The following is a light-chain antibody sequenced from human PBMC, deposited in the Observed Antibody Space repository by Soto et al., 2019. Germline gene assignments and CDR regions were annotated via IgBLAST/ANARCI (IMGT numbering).Light chain of an antibody. CDR2: KAS. Sequence: DIQMTQSPSTLSASVGDRVTITCRASQSISAWLAWYQQKPGKAPRLLIYKASTLEIGVPARFSGSGSGTEFTLTISSLETEDFAMYYCQQYGSSPPITFGQGTRLEIK. J-gene: IGKJ5*01. CDR3: QQYGSSPPIT. CDR1: QSISAW. V-gene: IGKV1-5*03.